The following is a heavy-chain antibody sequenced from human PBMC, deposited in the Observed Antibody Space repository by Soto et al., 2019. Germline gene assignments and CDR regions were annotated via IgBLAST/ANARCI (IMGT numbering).Heavy chain of an antibody. D-gene: IGHD2-15*01. CDR3: AGADGVGAGGP. V-gene: IGHV1-3*05. CDR1: GYTFTSYA. CDR2: INAGNGNT. Sequence: QVQLVQSGAEEKKPGASVKVSCKASGYTFTSYAMPWVGQAPGQRLEWMGWINAGNGNTKYSQKFQDRVTITWDTSAITAYTALSSLRSEDTAGQYCAGADGVGAGGPWCQGTLVTVSS. J-gene: IGHJ5*02.